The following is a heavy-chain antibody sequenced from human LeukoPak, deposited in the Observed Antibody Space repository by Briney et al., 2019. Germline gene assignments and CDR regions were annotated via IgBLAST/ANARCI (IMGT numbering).Heavy chain of an antibody. J-gene: IGHJ5*02. CDR2: MSPNRVNT. D-gene: IGHD2-2*01. CDR1: GYTFTSYD. Sequence: ASVKSSCKASGYTFTSYDINWGRQATGQGLEWMGWMSPNRVNTGYAQKFQGRVPMTRNTAISTGYMELSSLRSEDTAMEYCARGLQRSSTRNWFAPWGQGTLATVSA. CDR3: ARGLQRSSTRNWFAP. V-gene: IGHV1-8*01.